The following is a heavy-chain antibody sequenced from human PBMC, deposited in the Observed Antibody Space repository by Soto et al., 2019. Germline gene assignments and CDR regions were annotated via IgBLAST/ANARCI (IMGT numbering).Heavy chain of an antibody. V-gene: IGHV3-43*01. CDR3: VKDVRYSNYGRVYGMDV. CDR2: ISWDGGST. CDR1: GFTFDDYT. J-gene: IGHJ6*02. D-gene: IGHD4-4*01. Sequence: EVQLVESGGVVVQPGGSLRLSCAASGFTFDDYTMHWVRQAPGKGLEWVSLISWDGGSTYYADSVKGRFTISRDNSKNSLYLQMNSLRTEDTALYYCVKDVRYSNYGRVYGMDVWGQGTTVTVSS.